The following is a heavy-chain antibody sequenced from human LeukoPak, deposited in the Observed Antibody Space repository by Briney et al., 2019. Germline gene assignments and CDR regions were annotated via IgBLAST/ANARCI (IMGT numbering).Heavy chain of an antibody. Sequence: GGSLRLSCAFSGFTFSRHWMSWVRQAPGKGLERVANIKQDGTQYYVDSVKGRFSISRDNAKNSLYLQMDSLRPEDTAVYSCARGPDYGDRLDYFDYWGQGTLVTVSS. J-gene: IGHJ4*02. V-gene: IGHV3-7*01. CDR2: IKQDGTQ. D-gene: IGHD4-17*01. CDR3: ARGPDYGDRLDYFDY. CDR1: GFTFSRHW.